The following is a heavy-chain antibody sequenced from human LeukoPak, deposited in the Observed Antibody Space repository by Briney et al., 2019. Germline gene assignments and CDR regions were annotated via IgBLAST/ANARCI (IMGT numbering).Heavy chain of an antibody. D-gene: IGHD1-1*01. V-gene: IGHV3-21*01. CDR3: ERKMKSGDRVGSFDI. J-gene: IGHJ3*02. CDR1: GFTFSSHN. CDR2: IDTDGSYI. Sequence: KSGGSLTLSCAASGFTFSSHNMNWVRQAPMKGLEWVSSIDTDGSYIYYADSVQGRFTISRDNAKNSLYLQMNKLTAEDTAVYYGERKMKSGDRVGSFDIWGQGTMVTVSS.